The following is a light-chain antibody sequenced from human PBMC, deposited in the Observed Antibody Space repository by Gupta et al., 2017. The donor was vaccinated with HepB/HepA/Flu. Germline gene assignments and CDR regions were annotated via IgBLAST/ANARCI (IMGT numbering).Light chain of an antibody. CDR3: QRRDDTPNT. J-gene: IGKJ4*01. Sequence: IQMTQSPSSLSPSVGDRVTSTCRASQSISSSLYWYQQEPGKAPELLIYAASTVQTVPSRFSGSGSGAYFTLIISIRPPEDFANYCCQRRDDTPNTFGRGTKLEIK. CDR1: QSISSS. CDR2: AAS. V-gene: IGKV1-39*01.